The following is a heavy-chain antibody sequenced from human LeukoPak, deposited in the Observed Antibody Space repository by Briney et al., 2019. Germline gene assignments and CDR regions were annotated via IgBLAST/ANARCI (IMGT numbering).Heavy chain of an antibody. Sequence: PSETLSLTCTVSGGSISSYYWSWIRQPAGKGLEWIGRIYTSGSTNYNPSLKSRVTMSVDASKNQFSLMLSSVTAADTAVYYCARDVDTAMASDAFDIWGQGTMVTVSS. J-gene: IGHJ3*02. D-gene: IGHD5-18*01. V-gene: IGHV4-4*07. CDR1: GGSISSYY. CDR3: ARDVDTAMASDAFDI. CDR2: IYTSGST.